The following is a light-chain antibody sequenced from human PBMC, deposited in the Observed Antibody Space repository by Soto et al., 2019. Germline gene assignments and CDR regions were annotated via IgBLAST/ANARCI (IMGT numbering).Light chain of an antibody. CDR1: SSNIGNNY. Sequence: TQPPSVSAAPGQKVTISCSGSSSNIGNNYVSWYQQLPGTAPKLLIYENNKRPSGIPDRFSGSKSGTSATLGITGLQTGDEADYYCETWDSNLSTGVFGGGTKLTVL. J-gene: IGLJ3*02. CDR3: ETWDSNLSTGV. V-gene: IGLV1-51*02. CDR2: ENN.